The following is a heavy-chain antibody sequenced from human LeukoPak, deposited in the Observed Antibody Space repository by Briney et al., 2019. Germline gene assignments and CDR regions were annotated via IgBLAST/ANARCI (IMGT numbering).Heavy chain of an antibody. CDR2: ISSSGSTI. D-gene: IGHD1-26*01. CDR1: GFTFSTYS. CDR3: ARTRSYSRYYYYYYGMDV. V-gene: IGHV3-48*04. J-gene: IGHJ6*02. Sequence: HSGGSLRLSCAASGFTFSTYSMTWVRQAPGKGLEWVSYISSSGSTIYYADSVKGRFTISRDNAKNSLYLQMNSLRAEDTAVYYCARTRSYSRYYYYYYGMDVWGQGTTVTVSS.